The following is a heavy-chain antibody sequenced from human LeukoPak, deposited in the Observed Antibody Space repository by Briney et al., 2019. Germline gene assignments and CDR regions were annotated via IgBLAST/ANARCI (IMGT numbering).Heavy chain of an antibody. CDR3: ARGIEAGVDY. J-gene: IGHJ4*02. Sequence: ASVNVSCKTSGYTFTNYEINWVRQATGLELKWLGWMSPGSGYTGYAQKFQGRVTMTRDISITTAYVELSSLRSEDTAVYYCARGIEAGVDYWGQGTLVTVPS. CDR1: GYTFTNYE. CDR2: MSPGSGYT. D-gene: IGHD6-25*01. V-gene: IGHV1-8*02.